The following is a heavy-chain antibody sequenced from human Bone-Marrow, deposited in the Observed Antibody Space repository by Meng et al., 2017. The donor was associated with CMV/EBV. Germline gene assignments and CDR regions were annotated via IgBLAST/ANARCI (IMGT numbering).Heavy chain of an antibody. Sequence: GESLKISCAASGFTFSSYSMNWVRQAPGKGLEGVAFIRYDGSNKYYADSVKGRFTISRDNSKNTLYLQMNSLRAEDTAVYSCARGRARDGYKWGLDYWGQGTLVTVSS. CDR2: IRYDGSNK. CDR1: GFTFSSYS. J-gene: IGHJ4*02. CDR3: ARGRARDGYKWGLDY. V-gene: IGHV3-30*02. D-gene: IGHD5-24*01.